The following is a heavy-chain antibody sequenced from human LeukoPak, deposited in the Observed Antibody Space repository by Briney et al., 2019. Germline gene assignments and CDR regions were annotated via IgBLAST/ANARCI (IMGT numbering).Heavy chain of an antibody. D-gene: IGHD3-22*01. CDR3: ARLPRKYYYDSSGSGLAYYYYYYMDV. J-gene: IGHJ6*03. CDR2: IYYSGST. Sequence: PSETLSLTCTVSGGSISSSSYSWGWIRQPPGKGLEWIGSIYYSGSTYYHPSLKSRVTISVDTSKNQFSLKLSSVTAADTAVYYCARLPRKYYYDSSGSGLAYYYYYYMDVWGKGTTVTVSS. V-gene: IGHV4-39*07. CDR1: GGSISSSSYS.